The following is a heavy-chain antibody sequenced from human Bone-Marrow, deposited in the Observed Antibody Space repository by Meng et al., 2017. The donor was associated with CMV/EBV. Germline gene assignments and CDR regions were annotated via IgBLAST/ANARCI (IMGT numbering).Heavy chain of an antibody. CDR3: TTSPGTYNWNDGGPYYFDY. CDR2: IKSKTDGGTT. J-gene: IGHJ4*02. CDR1: GFTFSNAW. V-gene: IGHV3-15*01. D-gene: IGHD1-1*01. Sequence: GGSLRLSCAASGFTFSNAWMSWVRQAPGKGLEWVGRIKSKTDGGTTDYAAPVKGRFTISRDDSKNTLYLQMNSLKTEDTAVYYCTTSPGTYNWNDGGPYYFDYWGQGTLVTFSS.